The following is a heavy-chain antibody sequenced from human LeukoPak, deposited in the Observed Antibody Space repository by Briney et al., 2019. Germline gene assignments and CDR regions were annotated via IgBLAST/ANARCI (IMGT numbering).Heavy chain of an antibody. J-gene: IGHJ4*02. V-gene: IGHV3-30-3*02. CDR2: ISSDGSNK. Sequence: GGSLRLSCAASGFTFSSFTMHWVRQAPGKGLRWMAVISSDGSNKYYADSVKGRFTVSRDNSNNTLYLQMNSLRAEDTALYYCAKTRGRGWSPPINYGGRGTLVTVSS. D-gene: IGHD3-16*01. CDR3: AKTRGRGWSPPINY. CDR1: GFTFSSFT.